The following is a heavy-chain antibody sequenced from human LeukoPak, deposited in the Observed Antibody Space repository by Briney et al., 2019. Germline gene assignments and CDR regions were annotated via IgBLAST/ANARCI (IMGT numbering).Heavy chain of an antibody. CDR1: GGSISSYY. D-gene: IGHD3-22*01. V-gene: IGHV4-59*01. CDR2: IYYSRST. CDR3: ASGGGCSGYLTD. Sequence: EASETLSLTCTVSGGSISSYYWSWIRQPPGKGLEWIGYIYYSRSTNYNPSLKSRVTISVDTSKNQCSLKLSSVTAADTSVYYCASGGGCSGYLTDWGQGTLVTVSS. J-gene: IGHJ4*02.